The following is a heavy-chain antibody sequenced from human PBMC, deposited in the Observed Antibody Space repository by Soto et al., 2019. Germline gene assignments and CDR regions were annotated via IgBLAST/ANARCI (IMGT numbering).Heavy chain of an antibody. D-gene: IGHD1-1*01. CDR1: GGSITNYY. V-gene: IGHV4-59*08. J-gene: IGHJ4*02. CDR2: VYYTEST. CDR3: ARRTRNGRDDAHFDY. Sequence: QVQLQESGPGLVKPSETLSLTCTVSGGSITNYYWSWIRQPPGKGLEWIGYVYYTESTNYNPSLNSRDTMSVHTSRNLFSLKLRSVTAADTAVYYCARRTRNGRDDAHFDYWGQGTLVTLSS.